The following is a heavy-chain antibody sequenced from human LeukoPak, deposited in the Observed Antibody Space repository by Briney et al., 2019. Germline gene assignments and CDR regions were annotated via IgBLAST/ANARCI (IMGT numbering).Heavy chain of an antibody. CDR2: IRYDGSNK. J-gene: IGHJ4*02. CDR1: GFTFSSYG. V-gene: IGHV3-30*02. D-gene: IGHD1-26*01. CDR3: AKDRKTVGAQALYYFDY. Sequence: GGSLRLSCAASGFTFSSYGMHWVRQAPGKGLEWVAFIRYDGSNKYYADSVKGRFTISRDNSKNTLYLQMNSLRAEDTAVYYCAKDRKTVGAQALYYFDYWGQGTLVTVSS.